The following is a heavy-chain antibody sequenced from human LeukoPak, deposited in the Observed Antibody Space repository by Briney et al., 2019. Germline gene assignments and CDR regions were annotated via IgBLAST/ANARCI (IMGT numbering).Heavy chain of an antibody. CDR2: INHSGST. D-gene: IGHD1-7*01. Sequence: SETLSLTCAVYGGSFSGYYWSWIRQPPGKGLEWIGEINHSGSTNYNPSLKSRVTISVDTSKNQFSLKLSSMTAADTAVYYCARGNYAFFGYWGQGTLVTVSS. J-gene: IGHJ4*02. CDR1: GGSFSGYY. CDR3: ARGNYAFFGY. V-gene: IGHV4-34*01.